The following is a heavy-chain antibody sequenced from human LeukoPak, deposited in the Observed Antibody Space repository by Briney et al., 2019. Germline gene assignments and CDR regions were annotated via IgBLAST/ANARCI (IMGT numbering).Heavy chain of an antibody. CDR2: IRNDGSIK. V-gene: IGHV3-33*08. D-gene: IGHD6-19*01. CDR3: ARDWAVAGTGFDY. J-gene: IGHJ4*02. CDR1: GFIFSTYG. Sequence: GGALRLSCAGSGFIFSTYGIHWFRQAPGKGLEWVAVIRNDGSIKYYAESVKGRFTISRDNSKNTLYLQMNSLRAEDTAVYYCARDWAVAGTGFDYWGQGTLVTVSS.